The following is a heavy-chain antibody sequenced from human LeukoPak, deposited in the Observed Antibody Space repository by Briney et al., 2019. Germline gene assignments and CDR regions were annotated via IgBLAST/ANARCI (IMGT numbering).Heavy chain of an antibody. V-gene: IGHV3-30*18. Sequence: PGGSLRLSCAASGFTFSSYGMHWVRQAPGKGLEWVAVISYDGSNKYYADSVKGRFTISRDNSKNTLYLQMNSLGAEDTAVYYCAKEMDPYGSGSYYPYFAFDYWGQGTLVTVSS. CDR2: ISYDGSNK. J-gene: IGHJ4*02. CDR1: GFTFSSYG. D-gene: IGHD3-10*01. CDR3: AKEMDPYGSGSYYPYFAFDY.